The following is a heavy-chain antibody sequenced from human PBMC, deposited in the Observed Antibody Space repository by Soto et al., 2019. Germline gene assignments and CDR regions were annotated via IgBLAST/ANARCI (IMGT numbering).Heavy chain of an antibody. Sequence: QVQLVQSGAEVQKPGSSVKVSCKASGGTFSSYAISWVRQAPGQGLEWMGGIIPIFGTANYAQKVQGRVTITADESTSTANMELSRLRSEDTAVYYCAILVLRYFDWSNREVDYWGQGTLVIVSS. J-gene: IGHJ4*02. CDR2: IIPIFGTA. CDR1: GGTFSSYA. V-gene: IGHV1-69*01. CDR3: AILVLRYFDWSNREVDY. D-gene: IGHD3-9*01.